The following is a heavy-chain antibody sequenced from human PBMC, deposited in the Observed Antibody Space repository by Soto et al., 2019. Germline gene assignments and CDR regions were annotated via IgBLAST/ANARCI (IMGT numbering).Heavy chain of an antibody. CDR3: ARHASGFY. V-gene: IGHV4-39*01. CDR1: GGSISSSSYY. CDR2: IYYSGST. Sequence: TAETLSLTCRVSGGSISSSSYYWGWIRQPPGKGLEWIGSIYYSGSTYYNPSLKSRVTISVDTSKNQFSLKLSSVTAADTAVYYCARHASGFYWGQGTLVTVSS. J-gene: IGHJ4*02. D-gene: IGHD1-1*01.